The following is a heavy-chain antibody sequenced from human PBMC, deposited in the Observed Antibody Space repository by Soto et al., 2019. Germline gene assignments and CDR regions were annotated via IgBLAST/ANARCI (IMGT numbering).Heavy chain of an antibody. Sequence: QVTLKESGPVLVKPTEPLTLTCTVSGFSLSNARMGVSWIRQPPGKALEWLAHIFSNDEKSYSTSLKSRLTISKDTSKSQVVLTMTNMDPVDTATYYCARMSGYGNFDYWGQGTLVTVSS. CDR2: IFSNDEK. V-gene: IGHV2-26*01. CDR3: ARMSGYGNFDY. D-gene: IGHD5-18*01. J-gene: IGHJ4*02. CDR1: GFSLSNARMG.